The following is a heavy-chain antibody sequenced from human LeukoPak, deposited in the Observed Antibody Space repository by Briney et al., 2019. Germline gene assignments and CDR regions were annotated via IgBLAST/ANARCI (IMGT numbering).Heavy chain of an antibody. CDR1: GYTFTGYY. V-gene: IGHV1-2*04. CDR2: INPNSGGT. D-gene: IGHD4-17*01. CDR3: ASPSDHDDYGFNDAFDI. J-gene: IGHJ3*02. Sequence: ASVKVSCKASGYTFTGYYMHWVRQAPGQGLEWMGWINPNSGGTNYAQKFQGWVTMTRDTSISTAYMELSRLRSEDTAVYYCASPSDHDDYGFNDAFDIWGQGTMVTVSS.